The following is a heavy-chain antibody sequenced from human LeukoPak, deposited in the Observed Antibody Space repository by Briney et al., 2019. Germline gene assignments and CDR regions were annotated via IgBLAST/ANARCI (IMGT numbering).Heavy chain of an antibody. D-gene: IGHD3-9*01. CDR3: ARVHYDILTVYSYFYY. J-gene: IGHJ4*02. V-gene: IGHV1-2*02. CDR2: IHPRSGET. Sequence: ASVKVSYKDSVYSFTAFYIQWVRQAPGQGLEWMGWIHPRSGETNYAYKFRGRVTMTRDTSISTAYMDLGSLGSDDTAVYSCARVHYDILTVYSYFYYWGQGTLVTVSS. CDR1: VYSFTAFY.